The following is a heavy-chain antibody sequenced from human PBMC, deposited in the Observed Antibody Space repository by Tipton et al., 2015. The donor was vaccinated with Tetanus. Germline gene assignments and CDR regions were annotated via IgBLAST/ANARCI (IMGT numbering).Heavy chain of an antibody. CDR2: ISSSSSYI. J-gene: IGHJ6*02. CDR1: GFTFSSYS. D-gene: IGHD4-17*01. CDR3: ARDEAGDYDQGMDV. V-gene: IGHV3-21*01. Sequence: LRLSCAASGFTFSSYSMNWVRQAPGKGLEWVSSISSSSSYIYYADSVKGRFTISRDNAKNSLYLQMNSLRAEDTAVYYCARDEAGDYDQGMDVWGQGTPVTVSS.